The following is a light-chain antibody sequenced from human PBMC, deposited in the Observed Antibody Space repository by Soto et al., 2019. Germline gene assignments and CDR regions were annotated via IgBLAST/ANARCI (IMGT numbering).Light chain of an antibody. CDR2: GNS. Sequence: QSALTQPPSVSGAPGQRGTIACTGSSSNIGAGYDVHWYQQLPGTAPKLLIYGNSNRPSGVPDRFSGSKSGTSASLAITGLQAEDEADYFCQSYDSSLSGPVVFGGGTKLTVL. J-gene: IGLJ2*01. CDR3: QSYDSSLSGPVV. V-gene: IGLV1-40*01. CDR1: SSNIGAGYD.